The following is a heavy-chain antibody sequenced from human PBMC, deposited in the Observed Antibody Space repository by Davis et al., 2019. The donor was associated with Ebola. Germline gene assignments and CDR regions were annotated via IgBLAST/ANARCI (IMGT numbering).Heavy chain of an antibody. D-gene: IGHD6-13*01. V-gene: IGHV3-73*01. CDR1: GFTFSGSA. Sequence: PGGSLRLSCAASGFTFSGSAMHWVRQASGKGLEWVGRIRSKANSYATAYAASVKGRFTISRDDSKNTAYLQMNSLKTEDTAVYYCTRRWEYSSSWPFDYWGQGTLVTVSS. J-gene: IGHJ4*02. CDR2: IRSKANSYAT. CDR3: TRRWEYSSSWPFDY.